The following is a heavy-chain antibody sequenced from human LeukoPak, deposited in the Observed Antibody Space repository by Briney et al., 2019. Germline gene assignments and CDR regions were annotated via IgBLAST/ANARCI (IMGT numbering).Heavy chain of an antibody. Sequence: ASVKVSCKASGYTXTGYYMHWVRQAPGQGLEWMGWINPNSGDTNSAQKFQGRVTMTRDTSISTAYMELSRLRSDDTAVYYCAIIYFDSSGYQVLDYWGQGTLVTVSS. CDR1: GYTXTGYY. D-gene: IGHD3-22*01. CDR3: AIIYFDSSGYQVLDY. CDR2: INPNSGDT. V-gene: IGHV1-2*02. J-gene: IGHJ4*02.